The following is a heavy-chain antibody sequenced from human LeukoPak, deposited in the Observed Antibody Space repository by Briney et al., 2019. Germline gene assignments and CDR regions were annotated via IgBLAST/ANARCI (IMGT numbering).Heavy chain of an antibody. CDR1: GGSFSGYY. CDR2: INHSGST. CDR3: ARGVAISSRSYWGYNWFDP. Sequence: SETLSLTCAVYGGSFSGYYWSWIRQPPGKGLEWIGEINHSGSTNYNPSLKSRVTISVDTSKNQFSLKLSSVTAADTAVYYCARGVAISSRSYWGYNWFDPWGQGTLVTVSS. D-gene: IGHD1-26*01. V-gene: IGHV4-34*01. J-gene: IGHJ5*02.